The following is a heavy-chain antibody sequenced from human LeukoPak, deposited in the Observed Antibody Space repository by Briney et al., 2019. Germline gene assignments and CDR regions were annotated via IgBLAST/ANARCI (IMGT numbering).Heavy chain of an antibody. D-gene: IGHD3-10*01. Sequence: PGGSLRLSCAASGFTFSSYAMSWVRQAPGKGLEWVSAISGSGGSTYYADSVKGRFTISRDNSKNTLYLQMNSLRAEDTAVYYCAKDPLHSGGGWYFDYWGQGTLVTVSS. CDR1: GFTFSSYA. CDR2: ISGSGGST. V-gene: IGHV3-23*01. CDR3: AKDPLHSGGGWYFDY. J-gene: IGHJ4*02.